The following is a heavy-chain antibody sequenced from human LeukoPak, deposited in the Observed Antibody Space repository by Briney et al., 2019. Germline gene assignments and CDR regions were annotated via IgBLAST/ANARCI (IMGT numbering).Heavy chain of an antibody. J-gene: IGHJ3*02. V-gene: IGHV3-48*03. CDR3: ARNGYNGFDI. CDR1: GFTFSSYE. Sequence: PGGSLRLSCAASGFTFSSYEMNWVRQAPGKGLEWVSYISSSGSTIYYADSVKGRFTISRHNAKNTLYLQMNSLRTDDTAVYYCARNGYNGFDIWGQGTMVTVSS. CDR2: ISSSGSTI. D-gene: IGHD5-24*01.